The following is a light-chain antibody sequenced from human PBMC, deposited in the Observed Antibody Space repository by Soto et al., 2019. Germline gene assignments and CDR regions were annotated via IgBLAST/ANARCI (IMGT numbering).Light chain of an antibody. CDR2: GAS. CDR3: QQDYSSPLT. CDR1: QTIRNY. V-gene: IGKV4-1*01. Sequence: DIVMTQSPDSLAVSLGERATINCRSSQTIRNYLAWYQQKPGQPPKLLIYGASTRESGVPDRFSGSGSGTDFTLTISSLQAEDVAVYYCQQDYSSPLTFGGGTKVEI. J-gene: IGKJ4*01.